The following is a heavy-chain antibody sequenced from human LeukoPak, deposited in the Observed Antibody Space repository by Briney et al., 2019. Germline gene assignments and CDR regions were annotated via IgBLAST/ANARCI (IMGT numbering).Heavy chain of an antibody. CDR3: ATDVIVVVPGPYYYYGMDV. V-gene: IGHV1-69*13. J-gene: IGHJ6*02. CDR2: IIPIFGTA. Sequence: SVNVSCKASGYTFTSYGISWVRQAPGQGLEWMGGIIPIFGTANYAQKFQGRVTITADESTSTAYMELSSLRSEDTAVYYCATDVIVVVPGPYYYYGMDVWGQGTTVTVSS. CDR1: GYTFTSYG. D-gene: IGHD2-21*01.